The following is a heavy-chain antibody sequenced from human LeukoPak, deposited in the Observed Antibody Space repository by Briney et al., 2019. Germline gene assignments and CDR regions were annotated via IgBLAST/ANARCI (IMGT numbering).Heavy chain of an antibody. CDR1: GGSISSYY. CDR2: IYYSGST. J-gene: IGHJ5*02. Sequence: SETLSLTCTVSGGSISSYYWSWIRQPPGKGLEWIGYIYYSGSTNYNPSLKSRVTISIDTSKSQFSLKVSSVTAADTAVYYCASNVPPGTNLTWFDPGGRGTRVT. CDR3: ASNVPPGTNLTWFDP. V-gene: IGHV4-59*01. D-gene: IGHD1/OR15-1a*01.